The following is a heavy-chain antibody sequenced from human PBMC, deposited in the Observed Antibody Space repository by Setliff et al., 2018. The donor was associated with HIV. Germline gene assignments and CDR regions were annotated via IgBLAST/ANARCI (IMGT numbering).Heavy chain of an antibody. Sequence: SETLSLTCSVSGGSMSTYYWSWIRQPAGKRLEWIGRVYTSGSTIYNPSLRSRVTMSVDTSKSQFSLKLNSVAAADTAVYYCASRPGGITRARFDHWGQGKMVTVSS. D-gene: IGHD3-16*01. J-gene: IGHJ4*02. CDR3: ASRPGGITRARFDH. CDR1: GGSMSTYY. V-gene: IGHV4-4*07. CDR2: VYTSGST.